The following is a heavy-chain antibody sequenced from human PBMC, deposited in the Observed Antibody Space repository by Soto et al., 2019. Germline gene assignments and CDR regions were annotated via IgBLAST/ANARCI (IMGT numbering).Heavy chain of an antibody. CDR3: AREVVVGATAKFDR. V-gene: IGHV3-53*03. CDR2: FYRGDRR. J-gene: IGHJ5*02. CDR1: GFGVTESETY. D-gene: IGHD2-21*01. Sequence: EVKMVESGGGLIQPGGSLKLSCAVSGFGVTESETYVSWIRQAPGKGLEWVAAFYRGDRRNYAASVKGRFVISRDKSENSVFLQLNLVRVEDTAVYYCAREVVVGATAKFDRWGQGTMVIVSP.